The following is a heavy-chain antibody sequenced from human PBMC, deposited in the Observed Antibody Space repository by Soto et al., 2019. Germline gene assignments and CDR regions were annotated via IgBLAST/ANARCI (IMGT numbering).Heavy chain of an antibody. Sequence: QVQLVQSGAEEKKPGASVRVSCTASGYTFSSNAIHWVRQAPGQRLEWMGWINPAYGNTKYSQKLQGRLTITRDTSASTAYMELCSLKSEDTAVYYCARIVYDSSGYNRYFDYWGQGTLVTVSS. V-gene: IGHV1-3*05. J-gene: IGHJ4*02. D-gene: IGHD3-22*01. CDR2: INPAYGNT. CDR1: GYTFSSNA. CDR3: ARIVYDSSGYNRYFDY.